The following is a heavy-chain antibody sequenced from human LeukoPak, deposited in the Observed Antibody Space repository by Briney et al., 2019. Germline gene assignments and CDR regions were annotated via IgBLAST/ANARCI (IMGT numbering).Heavy chain of an antibody. CDR3: ATGNYDSSGYFFDY. V-gene: IGHV4-34*01. J-gene: IGHJ4*02. Sequence: SETLSLTCAVYGGSFSGYYWSWTRQPPGKGLEWIGEVSHSGSTNYNPSLKSRDTISVDTSKNQFSLKLSSVTAADTAVYYCATGNYDSSGYFFDYWGQGTLVTVSS. CDR2: VSHSGST. D-gene: IGHD3-22*01. CDR1: GGSFSGYY.